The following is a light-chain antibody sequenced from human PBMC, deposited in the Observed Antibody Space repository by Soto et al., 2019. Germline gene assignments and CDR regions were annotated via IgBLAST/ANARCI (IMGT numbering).Light chain of an antibody. Sequence: DIQMTQSPSSLSASVGDRVTITCRASQSINTYLNWYQQKPGKAPKLLIYFASTLQSGVPSRFRGSGSGTDFTLTINSLQPEDFATYYCQQSYSTPPITFGGGTQVEIK. J-gene: IGKJ4*01. V-gene: IGKV1-39*01. CDR1: QSINTY. CDR2: FAS. CDR3: QQSYSTPPIT.